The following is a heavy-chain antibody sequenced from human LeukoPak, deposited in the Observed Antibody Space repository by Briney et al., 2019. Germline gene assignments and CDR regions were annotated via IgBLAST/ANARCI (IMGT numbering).Heavy chain of an antibody. D-gene: IGHD2-2*01. CDR1: GFTFSGYW. V-gene: IGHV3-74*01. CDR3: VRRHPHPSTSPTSYGMDV. Sequence: PGGSLRLSCAASGFTFSGYWMHWVRQAPGKGLVWVSRINTDGSSTTYADSVKGRFTISRDNAKNTLYLQMNSLRVEDTAVYHCVRRHPHPSTSPTSYGMDVWGQGTTVTVSS. J-gene: IGHJ6*02. CDR2: INTDGSST.